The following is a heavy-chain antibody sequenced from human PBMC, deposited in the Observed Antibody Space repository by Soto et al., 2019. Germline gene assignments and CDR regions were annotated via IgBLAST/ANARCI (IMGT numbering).Heavy chain of an antibody. Sequence: PSETLSLTCTVSGGSISSGGYYWSWIRQHPGKGLEWIGYIYYSGSTYYNPSLKSRVTISVDTSKNQFSLKLSSVTAADTAVYYCATTRIRGTVYAFDIWGQGTMVTVSS. J-gene: IGHJ3*02. CDR2: IYYSGST. CDR1: GGSISSGGYY. D-gene: IGHD2-8*02. CDR3: ATTRIRGTVYAFDI. V-gene: IGHV4-31*03.